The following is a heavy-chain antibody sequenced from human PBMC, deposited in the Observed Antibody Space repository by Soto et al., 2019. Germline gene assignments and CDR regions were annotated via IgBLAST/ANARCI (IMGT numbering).Heavy chain of an antibody. Sequence: LSLTCAVPGGSISSSNWWSWVRQPPGKGLEWIGEIYHSGSTNYNPSLKSRVTISVDKSKNQFSLKLSSVTAADTAVYYCATRGDYYYYYGMDVWGQGTTVTVSS. D-gene: IGHD3-10*01. J-gene: IGHJ6*02. CDR2: IYHSGST. CDR3: ATRGDYYYYYGMDV. CDR1: GGSISSSNW. V-gene: IGHV4-4*02.